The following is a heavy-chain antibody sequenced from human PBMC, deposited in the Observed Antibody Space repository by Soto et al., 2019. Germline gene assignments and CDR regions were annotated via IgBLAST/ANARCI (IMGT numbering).Heavy chain of an antibody. V-gene: IGHV3-30*18. CDR3: AKDRLDAAAPPALVDY. D-gene: IGHD6-6*01. CDR2: ISYDGSNK. CDR1: GFTFSSYG. J-gene: IGHJ4*02. Sequence: QVQLVESGGGVVQPGRSLRLSCAAAGFTFSSYGMQWVRQAPGKGLEWVAVISYDGSNKYYADSVKGRFTICRDNSKNTLYLQRNSLRAEDTAVYYCAKDRLDAAAPPALVDYWGQGTLVTVSS.